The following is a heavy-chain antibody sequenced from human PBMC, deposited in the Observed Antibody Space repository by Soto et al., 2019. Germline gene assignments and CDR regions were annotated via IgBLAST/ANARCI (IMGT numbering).Heavy chain of an antibody. Sequence: PSETLSLTCAVYGGSFSGYYWSWIRQPPGKGLEWIGEINHSGSTNYNPSLKSRVTISVDTSKNQFSLKLSSVTAADTAVYYCARGQREDYDPWGQGTLVTAPQ. J-gene: IGHJ5*02. D-gene: IGHD3-16*01. CDR2: INHSGST. CDR3: ARGQREDYDP. CDR1: GGSFSGYY. V-gene: IGHV4-34*01.